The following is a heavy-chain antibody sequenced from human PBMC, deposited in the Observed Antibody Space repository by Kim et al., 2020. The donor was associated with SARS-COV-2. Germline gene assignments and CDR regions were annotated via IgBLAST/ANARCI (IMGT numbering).Heavy chain of an antibody. Sequence: SETLSLTCAVYGGSFSGYYWSWIRQPPGKGLEWIGEINHSGSTNYNPSLKSRVTISVDTSKNQFSLKLSSVTAADTAVYYCARGRCSSTSCYSDYWGQGT. CDR1: GGSFSGYY. CDR2: INHSGST. D-gene: IGHD2-2*01. J-gene: IGHJ4*02. V-gene: IGHV4-34*01. CDR3: ARGRCSSTSCYSDY.